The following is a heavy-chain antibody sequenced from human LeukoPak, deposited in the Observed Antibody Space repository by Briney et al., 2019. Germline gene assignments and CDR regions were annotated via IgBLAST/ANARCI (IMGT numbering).Heavy chain of an antibody. CDR3: AKAGIAARPGFNEFYYFDY. J-gene: IGHJ4*02. V-gene: IGHV3-30*18. Sequence: GRSLRLSCAASGFTFSSYGMHWVRQAPGKGLEWVAVISYDGSNKYYADSVKGRFTISRDNSKNTLYLQMNSLRAEDTAVYYCAKAGIAARPGFNEFYYFDYWGQGTLVTVSS. CDR1: GFTFSSYG. D-gene: IGHD6-6*01. CDR2: ISYDGSNK.